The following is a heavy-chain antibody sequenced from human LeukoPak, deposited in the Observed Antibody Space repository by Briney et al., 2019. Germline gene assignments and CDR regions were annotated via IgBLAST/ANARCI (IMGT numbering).Heavy chain of an antibody. CDR2: INPNSGGT. CDR3: ARDGGFLEWLFGY. V-gene: IGHV1-2*02. J-gene: IGHJ4*02. D-gene: IGHD3-3*01. Sequence: VASVKVSCKASGYTFTSYDINWVRQATGQGLEWMGWINPNSGGTNYAQKFQGRVTMTRDTSISTAYMELSRLRSDDTAVYYCARDGGFLEWLFGYWGQGTLVTVSS. CDR1: GYTFTSYD.